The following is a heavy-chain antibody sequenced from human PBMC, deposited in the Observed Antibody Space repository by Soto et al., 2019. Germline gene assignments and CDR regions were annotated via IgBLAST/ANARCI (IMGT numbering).Heavy chain of an antibody. CDR1: GFTFSSYG. Sequence: GSLRLSCAASGFTFSSYGMHWVRQAPGKGLEWVAVIWYDGSNKYYADSVKGRFTISRDNSKNTLYLQMNSLRAEDTAVYYCAREGRYCSSTSCYTDYGMDVWGQGTTVTVSS. CDR2: IWYDGSNK. V-gene: IGHV3-33*01. CDR3: AREGRYCSSTSCYTDYGMDV. D-gene: IGHD2-2*02. J-gene: IGHJ6*02.